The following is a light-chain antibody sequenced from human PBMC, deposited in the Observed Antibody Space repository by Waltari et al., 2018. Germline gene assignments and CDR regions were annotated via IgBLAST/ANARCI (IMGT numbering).Light chain of an antibody. CDR3: QQYENLPLT. Sequence: DIQMTQSPSSLSASVGDRVTITCQANQDITNYLNWYQQKQGKAPKLLIYDASNLETGVPSRFSGSGSGTDFTFTISSLQPEDIATYYCQQYENLPLTFGGGTKVKIK. V-gene: IGKV1-33*01. J-gene: IGKJ4*01. CDR2: DAS. CDR1: QDITNY.